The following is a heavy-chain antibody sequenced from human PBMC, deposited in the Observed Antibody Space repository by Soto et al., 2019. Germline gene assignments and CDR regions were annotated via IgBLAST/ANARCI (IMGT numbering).Heavy chain of an antibody. CDR1: GYSFTSYD. V-gene: IGHV1-8*01. CDR3: ASSGSDTQWLRSYYYYMDV. Sequence: AAVKVSCKASGYSFTSYDINCGIQATGQGVEWMGWMNPNSGNTGYAQKFQGRVTRTRNTSISTAYMELSSLRSEDTAVYYCASSGSDTQWLRSYYYYMDVWGKGTKVTVSS. J-gene: IGHJ6*03. CDR2: MNPNSGNT. D-gene: IGHD5-12*01.